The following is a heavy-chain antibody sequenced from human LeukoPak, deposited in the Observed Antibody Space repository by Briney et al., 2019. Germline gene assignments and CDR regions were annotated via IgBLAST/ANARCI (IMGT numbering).Heavy chain of an antibody. Sequence: SETLSLTCTVSGGSISSDYWSWIRQPPGKGLEWIGYIHYSGSTNYNPSLKSRVTISVDTSKNQFSLKLSSVTAADTAVYYCARDALGYCSGGSCRNWFDPWGQGTLVTVSS. CDR3: ARDALGYCSGGSCRNWFDP. D-gene: IGHD2-15*01. CDR2: IHYSGST. CDR1: GGSISSDY. J-gene: IGHJ5*02. V-gene: IGHV4-59*12.